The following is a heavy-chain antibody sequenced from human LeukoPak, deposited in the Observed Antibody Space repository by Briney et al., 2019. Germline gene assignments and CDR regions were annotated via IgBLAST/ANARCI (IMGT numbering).Heavy chain of an antibody. CDR1: GFTFSSYW. CDR2: INSDESST. J-gene: IGHJ1*01. V-gene: IGHV3-74*01. Sequence: PGGSLRLSCAASGFTFSSYWMHWVRQAPGKGLVWVSRINSDESSTTYADSVKGRFTISRDNAKNTLYLQMNSLRAEDTAVYYCARLYSAGSGYPFQHWGQGTTVTVSS. D-gene: IGHD3-22*01. CDR3: ARLYSAGSGYPFQH.